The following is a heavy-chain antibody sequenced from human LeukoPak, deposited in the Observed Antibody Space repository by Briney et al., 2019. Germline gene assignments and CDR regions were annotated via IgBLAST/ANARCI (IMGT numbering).Heavy chain of an antibody. V-gene: IGHV7-4-1*02. J-gene: IGHJ6*03. Sequence: GASVKVSCKASGYTFKNIAMNWVRQAPGKGLEWMGWINTNTGNPTYAQGFAGRFVFSLDTSVSTAYLQINSLKTEDTAVYYRARDFEYSSSSGVLGFYYYMDVWGKGTTVTVSS. CDR1: GYTFKNIA. CDR2: INTNTGNP. D-gene: IGHD6-6*01. CDR3: ARDFEYSSSSGVLGFYYYMDV.